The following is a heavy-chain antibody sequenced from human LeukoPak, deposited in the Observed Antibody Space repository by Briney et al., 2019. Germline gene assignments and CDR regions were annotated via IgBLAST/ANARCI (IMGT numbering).Heavy chain of an antibody. V-gene: IGHV4-39*01. CDR2: IYYSGTT. Sequence: PSETLSLTCTVSGGSISSSHYYWGWIRQTPGKGLEWIGTIYYSGTTYYNPSLESRATISEDTSKNQFSLTLRFVTAADTAVYYCARQISDYYYYYIDVWGKGTTVTVSS. CDR1: GGSISSSHYY. D-gene: IGHD3-10*01. CDR3: ARQISDYYYYYIDV. J-gene: IGHJ6*03.